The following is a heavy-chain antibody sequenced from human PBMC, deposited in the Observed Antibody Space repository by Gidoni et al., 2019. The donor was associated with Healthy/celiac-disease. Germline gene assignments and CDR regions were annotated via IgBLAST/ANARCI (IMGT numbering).Heavy chain of an antibody. CDR1: GDSVSSNSAA. D-gene: IGHD3-22*01. Sequence: QVQLQQSGPGLVKPSQTLSLTCAISGDSVSSNSAAWNWIRQSPSRGLEWRGRTYYRSKWYNDYAVSVKSRITINPDTSKNQFSLQLNSVTPEDTAVYYCARETTYYYDSSGSLDYWGQGTLVTVSS. CDR2: TYYRSKWYN. J-gene: IGHJ4*02. V-gene: IGHV6-1*01. CDR3: ARETTYYYDSSGSLDY.